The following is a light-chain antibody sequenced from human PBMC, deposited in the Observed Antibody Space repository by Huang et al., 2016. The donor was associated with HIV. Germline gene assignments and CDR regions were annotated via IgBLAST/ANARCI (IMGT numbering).Light chain of an antibody. Sequence: DIQLIQSPSSMSASTGDRVTITCRASEDIGSYLAWFQQRPGQPPKTLIYGASTLQGGVPTKCSGSGSETDFTLTISHLDPEDFATYYCHQYSAFPLTFGQGTRLEI. V-gene: IGKV1-16*02. CDR1: EDIGSY. J-gene: IGKJ2*01. CDR3: HQYSAFPLT. CDR2: GAS.